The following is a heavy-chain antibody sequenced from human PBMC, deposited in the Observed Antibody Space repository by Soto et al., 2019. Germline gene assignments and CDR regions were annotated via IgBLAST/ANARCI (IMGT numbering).Heavy chain of an antibody. V-gene: IGHV3-23*01. D-gene: IGHD3-22*01. J-gene: IGHJ3*02. Sequence: SGGSLRLSCAASGFTFSSYAMSWVRQAPGKGLEWVSGISGSGGSTNYADSVKGRFTISRDNSKNSLHLQMNSLRAEDTAVYYCARGDYYDNTGPFSDAFDIWGQGTMVTVSS. CDR2: ISGSGGST. CDR3: ARGDYYDNTGPFSDAFDI. CDR1: GFTFSSYA.